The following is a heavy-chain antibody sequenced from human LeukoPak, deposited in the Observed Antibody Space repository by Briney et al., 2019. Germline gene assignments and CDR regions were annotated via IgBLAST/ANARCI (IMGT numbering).Heavy chain of an antibody. Sequence: GGSLRLSCAASGFTFSSLGMQWVRQAPGKGLEWVSHITGGGGSTDYADSVEGRFTISRDNSKNTLYLQMNILRAEDTAVYYCAPRDXCSXGXXXXXAYWXXGTLVTVS. CDR2: ITGGGGST. D-gene: IGHD2-15*01. V-gene: IGHV3-23*01. J-gene: IGHJ4*01. CDR3: APRDXCSXGXXXXXAY. CDR1: GFTFSSLG.